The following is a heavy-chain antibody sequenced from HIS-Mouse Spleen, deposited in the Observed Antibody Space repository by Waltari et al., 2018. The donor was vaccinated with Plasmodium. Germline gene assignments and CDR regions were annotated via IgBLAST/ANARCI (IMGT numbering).Heavy chain of an antibody. V-gene: IGHV3-53*02. CDR3: ASSWYWYFDL. CDR2: IYSGGST. CDR1: GCFVSSNY. D-gene: IGHD6-13*01. J-gene: IGHJ2*01. Sequence: EVQLVVTGGGLLQQGGSLRSSCTASGCFVSSNYMSWVRQAPGKGLEWVSVIYSGGSTYYADAVKGRFTISRDNSKNTLYLQMNSLRAEDTAVDYCASSWYWYFDLWGRGTLVTVSS.